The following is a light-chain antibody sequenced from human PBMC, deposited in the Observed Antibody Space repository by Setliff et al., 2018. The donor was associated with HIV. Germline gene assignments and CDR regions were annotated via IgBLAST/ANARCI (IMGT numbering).Light chain of an antibody. CDR3: YSYAGSSTVV. J-gene: IGLJ1*01. Sequence: QSVLTQPASVSGSPGQSITFSCTGTSSDVGNYNLASWYQQHPGKAPKLIIYEVTKRPSGVSNRFSGSKSGNPASLTISGLQADDEADYYCYSYAGSSTVVFGTGTKVTV. CDR1: SSDVGNYNL. V-gene: IGLV2-23*02. CDR2: EVT.